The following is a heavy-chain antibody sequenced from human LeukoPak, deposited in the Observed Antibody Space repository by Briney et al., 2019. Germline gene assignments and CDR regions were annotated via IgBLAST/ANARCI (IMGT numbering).Heavy chain of an antibody. CDR2: ISAYNGNT. D-gene: IGHD6-13*01. CDR1: GYTFTSYG. V-gene: IGHV1-18*01. J-gene: IGHJ4*02. Sequence: ASVKVSCKASGYTFTSYGISWVRQAPGQGLEWMGWISAYNGNTNYAQKLRGRVTMTTDTSTSTAYMELRSLRSDDTAVYYCARGSAGAAAGLFDYWGQGTLVTVSS. CDR3: ARGSAGAAAGLFDY.